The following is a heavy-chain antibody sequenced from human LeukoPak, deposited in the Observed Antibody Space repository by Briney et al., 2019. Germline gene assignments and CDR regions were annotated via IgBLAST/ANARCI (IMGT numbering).Heavy chain of an antibody. J-gene: IGHJ6*03. CDR1: GSSISTYY. V-gene: IGHV4-59*01. D-gene: IGHD1-26*01. CDR2: IYYSGST. Sequence: SETMSLTCTVSGSSISTYYWSWIRQPPGKGLEWIGYIYYSGSTNYNPSLKSRVTISVDTSKNQFSLKLSSVTAADTAVYYCARGASWGDRSYYYYYYYMDVWGKGTTVTVSS. CDR3: ARGASWGDRSYYYYYYYMDV.